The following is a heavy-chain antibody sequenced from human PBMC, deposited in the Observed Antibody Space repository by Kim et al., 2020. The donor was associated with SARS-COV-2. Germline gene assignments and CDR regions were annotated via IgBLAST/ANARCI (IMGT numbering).Heavy chain of an antibody. CDR2: IKEDGSEK. CDR3: ARIGVYYDSEGYYAHHFDY. CDR1: GFTLSNYW. V-gene: IGHV3-7*03. Sequence: GGSLRVSCIASGFTLSNYWMSWVRQAPGKGLEWVANIKEDGSEKDYVDSVKGRFTISRDNAENSVYLHMNSLRGEDTAVYHCARIGVYYDSEGYYAHHFDYWGQGTLVAVSS. D-gene: IGHD3-22*01. J-gene: IGHJ4*02.